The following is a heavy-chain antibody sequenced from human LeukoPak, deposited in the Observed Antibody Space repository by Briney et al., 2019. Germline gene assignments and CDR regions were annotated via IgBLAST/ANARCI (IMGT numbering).Heavy chain of an antibody. V-gene: IGHV4-39*01. CDR2: IYYRGST. CDR1: GGSISSSNYY. J-gene: IGHJ5*02. CDR3: ARPITPGWLDP. D-gene: IGHD2-2*01. Sequence: SETLSLTCTVSGGSISSSNYYWGWIRQLPGKGLEWIATIYYRGSTYYNPSLKSRVTISVDTSKNQFSLKLSSVTAADTAVYYCARPITPGWLDPWGQGTLVTVSS.